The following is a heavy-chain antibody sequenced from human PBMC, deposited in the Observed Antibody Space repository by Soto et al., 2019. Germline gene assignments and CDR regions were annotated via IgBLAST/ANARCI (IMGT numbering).Heavy chain of an antibody. V-gene: IGHV2-5*02. D-gene: IGHD1-26*01. CDR3: AHRGGGIVDWYFDL. CDR1: GFSLGTYGVG. CDR2: IYWDDDK. J-gene: IGHJ2*01. Sequence: QITLNESGPTLVKPTQTLTLTCTFSGFSLGTYGVGVGWIRQPPGKALEWLALIYWDDDKRYSPSLKSRLTINTDTSKRQVFLTLTNMDPVDTATYYCAHRGGGIVDWYFDLWGRGTPVIVSS.